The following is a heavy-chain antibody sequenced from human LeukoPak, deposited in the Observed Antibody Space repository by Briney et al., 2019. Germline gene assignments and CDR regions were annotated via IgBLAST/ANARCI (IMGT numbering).Heavy chain of an antibody. J-gene: IGHJ4*02. CDR1: GFTFSSYA. CDR2: IGGSGGST. Sequence: GGSPRLSCAASGFTFSSYAMSWVRQAPGKGLEWVSSIGGSGGSTYYADSVKGRFTISRDNSKNTLYLQMNSLRAEDTAVYYCAKVETAAAATLRGFDYWGQGTLVTVSS. D-gene: IGHD6-13*01. V-gene: IGHV3-23*01. CDR3: AKVETAAAATLRGFDY.